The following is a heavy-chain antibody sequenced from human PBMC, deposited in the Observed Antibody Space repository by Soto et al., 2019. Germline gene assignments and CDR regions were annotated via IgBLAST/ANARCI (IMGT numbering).Heavy chain of an antibody. D-gene: IGHD6-19*01. Sequence: QLQLQESGPGLVKPSETLSLTCTVSGGSISSSSYYWGWIRQPPGKGLEWIGSIYYSGSTYYNPSLKSRVTISVDTSKNQFSLKLSSVTAADTAVYYCARLYSSGQTGCWGQGTLVTVSS. J-gene: IGHJ4*02. V-gene: IGHV4-39*01. CDR3: ARLYSSGQTGC. CDR1: GGSISSSSYY. CDR2: IYYSGST.